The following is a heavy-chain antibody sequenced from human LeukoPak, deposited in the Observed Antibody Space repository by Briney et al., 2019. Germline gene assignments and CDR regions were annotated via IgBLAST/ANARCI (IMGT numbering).Heavy chain of an antibody. CDR2: INHSGST. CDR3: ARLGLAQLSRTDY. Sequence: SETLSLTCGVSRGFFSGYYWSWIRQPPGKGLEWIGEINHSGSTNYNPSLKSRVTISVDTSKNQFSLKLSSVTAADTAVYYCARLGLAQLSRTDYWGQGTLVTVSS. CDR1: RGFFSGYY. V-gene: IGHV4-34*01. J-gene: IGHJ4*02. D-gene: IGHD1-1*01.